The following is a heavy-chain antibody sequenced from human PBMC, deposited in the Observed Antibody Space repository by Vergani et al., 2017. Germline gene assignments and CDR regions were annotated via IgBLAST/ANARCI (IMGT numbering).Heavy chain of an antibody. Sequence: QITLKESGPTLVKPTQTLTLTCTFSGFSLSTSGVGVGWIRQPPGKALDWLALIYWDDDKRYSPSLKSRLTITKDTSKNQVVLTMTNMDPVDTATYYCAHRGCTNGVCYTGGYWGQGTLVTVSS. V-gene: IGHV2-5*02. CDR3: AHRGCTNGVCYTGGY. CDR2: IYWDDDK. CDR1: GFSLSTSGVG. J-gene: IGHJ4*02. D-gene: IGHD2-8*01.